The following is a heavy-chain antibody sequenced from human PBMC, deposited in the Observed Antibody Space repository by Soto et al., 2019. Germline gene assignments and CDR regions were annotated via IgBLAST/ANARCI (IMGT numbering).Heavy chain of an antibody. V-gene: IGHV1-18*01. CDR1: GYAFTTYG. CDR2: ISAHNGNT. J-gene: IGHJ4*02. D-gene: IGHD1-1*01. CDR3: DRGRYGDY. Sequence: QVHLVQSGAEVKKPGASVKVSCQGSGYAFTTYGITWVRQAPGQGLEWMGWISAHNGNTNYAQKLQGRVTVTRDTSTSTAYMELRSLRYDDTAGYYCDRGRYGDYWGQGALVTVSS.